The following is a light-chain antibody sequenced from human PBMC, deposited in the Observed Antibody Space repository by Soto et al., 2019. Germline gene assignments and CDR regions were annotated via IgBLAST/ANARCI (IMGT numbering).Light chain of an antibody. Sequence: SYGLTQPPSVSLAPGQTARLTCGGSNIASKTVHWYHQKPGQAPVVVISDNTDRPSGIPERFSGSNSGNTATLTIGRVEAGDEADYYCQVWDDSTDHRVVFGGGTKLTVL. CDR2: DNT. CDR1: NIASKT. CDR3: QVWDDSTDHRVV. V-gene: IGLV3-21*02. J-gene: IGLJ2*01.